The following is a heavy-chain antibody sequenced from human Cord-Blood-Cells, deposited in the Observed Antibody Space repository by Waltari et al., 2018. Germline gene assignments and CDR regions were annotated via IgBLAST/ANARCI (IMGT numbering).Heavy chain of an antibody. J-gene: IGHJ4*02. D-gene: IGHD6-6*01. CDR1: GGSISSSSYY. Sequence: QLQLQESGPGLVKPSETLSLTCTVSGGSISSSSYYWGWFRQPPGKGLEWIGSIYYSGSTYYNPSLKSRVTISVDTSKNQFSLKLSSVTAADTAVYYCARQNIEYSSSFFDYWGQGTLVTVSS. CDR3: ARQNIEYSSSFFDY. CDR2: IYYSGST. V-gene: IGHV4-39*01.